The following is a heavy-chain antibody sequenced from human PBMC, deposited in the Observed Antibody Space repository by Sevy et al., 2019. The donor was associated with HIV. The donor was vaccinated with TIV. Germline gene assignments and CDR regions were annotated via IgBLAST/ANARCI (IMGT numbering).Heavy chain of an antibody. Sequence: GESLKISCAASGFTFSSYWMSWVRQAPGKGLEWVANIKQDGSEKYYVDSVKGRFTISRDNAKNSQYLQMNSLRAEDTAVYYCARAYDILTGYTPGYFDYWGQGTLVTVSS. V-gene: IGHV3-7*04. D-gene: IGHD3-9*01. CDR3: ARAYDILTGYTPGYFDY. CDR1: GFTFSSYW. CDR2: IKQDGSEK. J-gene: IGHJ4*02.